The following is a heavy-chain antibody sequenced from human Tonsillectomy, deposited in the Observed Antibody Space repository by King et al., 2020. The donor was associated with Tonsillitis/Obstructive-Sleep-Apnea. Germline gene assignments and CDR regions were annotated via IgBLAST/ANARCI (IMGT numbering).Heavy chain of an antibody. J-gene: IGHJ4*02. CDR1: GGSISSSSYY. V-gene: IGHV4-39*01. CDR3: ARPRDYDISGYFDY. CDR2: IYYSGST. Sequence: QLQESGPGLVKPSETLSLTCIVSGGSISSSSYYWGWIRQPPGKGLEWIGTIYYSGSTDYNPSLKSRITISVDTSKNQFSLKMSSVTAADTADYYCARPRDYDISGYFDYWGQGTLVTVSS. D-gene: IGHD3-22*01.